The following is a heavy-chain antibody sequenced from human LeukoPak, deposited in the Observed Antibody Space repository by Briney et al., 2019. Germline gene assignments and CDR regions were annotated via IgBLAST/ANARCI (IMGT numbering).Heavy chain of an antibody. J-gene: IGHJ6*02. D-gene: IGHD3-10*01. Sequence: GSSVKVSCKASGGTFSSYAISWVRQAPGQGLEWMGRIIPILGIANYAQKFQGRVTITADKSTSTAYMELSSLRSEDTAVYYCARDHGSGRYNYSMGVWGQGTTVTVSS. CDR2: IIPILGIA. V-gene: IGHV1-69*04. CDR3: ARDHGSGRYNYSMGV. CDR1: GGTFSSYA.